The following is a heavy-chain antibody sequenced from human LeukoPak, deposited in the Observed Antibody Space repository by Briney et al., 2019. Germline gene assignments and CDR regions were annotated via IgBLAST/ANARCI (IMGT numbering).Heavy chain of an antibody. V-gene: IGHV4-61*01. D-gene: IGHD3-10*01. Sequence: NPSETLSLTRTVSGGSVSSGSDYWSWIRQPPGKGLEWIGHISNSGSTNYNPSLKSRVTISLDTSKNQLSLKLSSVTTADTAVYYCARGQAALWFGELWGQGTLVTVSS. J-gene: IGHJ4*02. CDR2: ISNSGST. CDR1: GGSVSSGSDY. CDR3: ARGQAALWFGEL.